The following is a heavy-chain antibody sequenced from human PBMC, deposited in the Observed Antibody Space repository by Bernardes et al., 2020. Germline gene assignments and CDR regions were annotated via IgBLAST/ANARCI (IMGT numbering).Heavy chain of an antibody. CDR2: ISGRGGRT. CDR1: GFTFSRYP. D-gene: IGHD3-9*01. Sequence: GGSLRLSCEASGFTFSRYPMNWVRQVPGKGLEWVSSISGRGGRTFYVDSVKGRFTISRDNSKNSLYLQMDSLRGDDTAIYYCARDPITDDDILIDYYSSLRTNWFDPWGLGTQVIVSS. J-gene: IGHJ5*02. CDR3: ARDPITDDDILIDYYSSLRTNWFDP. V-gene: IGHV3-23*01.